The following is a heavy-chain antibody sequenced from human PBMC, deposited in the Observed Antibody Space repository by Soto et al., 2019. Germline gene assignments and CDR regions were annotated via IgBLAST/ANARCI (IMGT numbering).Heavy chain of an antibody. J-gene: IGHJ4*02. CDR1: GFTFSSYS. Sequence: EVPLVESGGGLVKPGGSLRLSCAASGFTFSSYSMNWVRQAPGKGLEWVSSISSSSSYIYYADSVKGRFTISSDNAKKSLFLQMNGLRAEDTAVYYCARDQPGYSYGYGLGYWGQGTLVTVSS. CDR3: ARDQPGYSYGYGLGY. CDR2: ISSSSSYI. D-gene: IGHD5-18*01. V-gene: IGHV3-21*01.